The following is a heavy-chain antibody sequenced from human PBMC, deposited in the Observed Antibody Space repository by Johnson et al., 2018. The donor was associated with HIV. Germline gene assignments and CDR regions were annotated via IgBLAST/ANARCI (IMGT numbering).Heavy chain of an antibody. D-gene: IGHD1-26*01. CDR3: ARRYSGSYGAFDI. CDR2: IKQDGSEK. V-gene: IGHV3-7*05. Sequence: VQLVESGGGLVQPGGSLRLSCAASGFTFSSYWMSWVRQAPGKGLEWVANIKQDGSEKYYLDSVKGRFTISRDNAKNSLYLQMNSLRAEDTAVYYCARRYSGSYGAFDIWGQGTMVTVSS. CDR1: GFTFSSYW. J-gene: IGHJ3*02.